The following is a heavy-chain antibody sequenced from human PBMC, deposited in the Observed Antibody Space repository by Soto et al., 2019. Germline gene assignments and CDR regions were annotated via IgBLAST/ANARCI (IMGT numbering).Heavy chain of an antibody. Sequence: QVQLVQSGAEVKKPGASVKVSCKASGYTFTSYDINWVRQATGQGLEWMGWMNPNSGNTGYAQKFQGRVTMTRNTSISTAYMERSSLRSEDTAVYYCARGLAAAGHNWFDPWGQGTLVTVSS. J-gene: IGHJ5*02. CDR3: ARGLAAAGHNWFDP. D-gene: IGHD6-13*01. CDR2: MNPNSGNT. CDR1: GYTFTSYD. V-gene: IGHV1-8*01.